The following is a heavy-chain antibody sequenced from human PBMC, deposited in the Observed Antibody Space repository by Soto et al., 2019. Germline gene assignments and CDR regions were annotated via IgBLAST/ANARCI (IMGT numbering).Heavy chain of an antibody. CDR3: ARSTYGGNSDY. CDR1: GYTFTSCY. J-gene: IGHJ4*02. V-gene: IGHV1-46*01. CDR2: INPSGGST. D-gene: IGHD4-17*01. Sequence: ASVKVSCKASGYTFTSCYMHWVRQAPGQGLEWMGIINPSGGSTSYAQKFQGRVTMTRDTSTSTVYMELSSLRSEDTAVYYCARSTYGGNSDYWGQGTLVPVSS.